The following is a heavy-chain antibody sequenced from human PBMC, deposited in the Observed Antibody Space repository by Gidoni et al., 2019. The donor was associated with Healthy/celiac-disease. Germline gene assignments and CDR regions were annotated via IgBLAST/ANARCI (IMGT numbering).Heavy chain of an antibody. CDR2: IWYDGRNK. CDR1: GFTLSSYG. Sequence: QVQLVESGGCVVQPGRSLRHSCAASGFTLSSYGMPWARQAPGKGLEWVAVIWYDGRNKSYADSVKGRFTISRDNSKNTLDLQMNSLRAEDTAVYYCARVGVFGVVIKDGFDYYYGMDVWGQGTTVTVSS. V-gene: IGHV3-33*01. J-gene: IGHJ6*02. CDR3: ARVGVFGVVIKDGFDYYYGMDV. D-gene: IGHD3-3*01.